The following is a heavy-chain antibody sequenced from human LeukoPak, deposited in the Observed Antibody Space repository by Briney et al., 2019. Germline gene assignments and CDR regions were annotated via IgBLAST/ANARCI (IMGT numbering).Heavy chain of an antibody. CDR2: IIPIFGTA. J-gene: IGHJ4*02. D-gene: IGHD3-22*01. V-gene: IGHV1-69*13. CDR1: GGTFSSYA. Sequence: SVKVSCKASGGTFSSYAISWVRQAPGQGLEWMGGIIPIFGTANYAQKFQGRVTITADESTSSAYMELSSLRSEDTAVYYCARDRDYYDSRGGFDYWGQGTLVTVSS. CDR3: ARDRDYYDSRGGFDY.